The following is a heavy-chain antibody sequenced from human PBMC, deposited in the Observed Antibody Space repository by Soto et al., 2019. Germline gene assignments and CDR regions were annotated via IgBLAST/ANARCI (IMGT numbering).Heavy chain of an antibody. CDR1: GFTFSNYA. Sequence: EVQLLESGGGLVQPGGSLRLSCAASGFTFSNYAMSWLRQPPGKGLEWVSAISGSGDRTYYAASVKGRFTISRDNSKNTLYLQMNSLSAEDSAVYYCVKERSGHSYADSWGQGTLVTVSS. CDR2: ISGSGDRT. CDR3: VKERSGHSYADS. J-gene: IGHJ4*02. V-gene: IGHV3-23*01. D-gene: IGHD5-18*01.